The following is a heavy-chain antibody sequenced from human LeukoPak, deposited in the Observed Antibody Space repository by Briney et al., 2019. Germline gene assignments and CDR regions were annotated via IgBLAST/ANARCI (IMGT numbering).Heavy chain of an antibody. D-gene: IGHD3-22*01. V-gene: IGHV4-59*01. J-gene: IGHJ3*02. CDR3: ARGYDSSPDAFDI. Sequence: SETLSLTCTVSGGSISSYYWSLIRQPPGKGLQWIGYINYNGSTNSNPSLKSRATISLDTSKNQFSLKLSSVTAADTAVYYCARGYDSSPDAFDIWGQGTMVTVSS. CDR1: GGSISSYY. CDR2: INYNGST.